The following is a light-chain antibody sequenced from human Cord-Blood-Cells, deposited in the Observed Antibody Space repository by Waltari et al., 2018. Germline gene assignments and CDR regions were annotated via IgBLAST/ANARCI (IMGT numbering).Light chain of an antibody. V-gene: IGLV2-11*01. CDR3: CSYAGSYTWV. Sequence: QSALTQPRSVSGSPGQSVTISCTGTSSDVGGYNYVSWYQQHPGKAPNLVIYDVSKRPSGFPDRFSGSKSDNTASLTISGLQAEDEADYYCCSYAGSYTWVFGGGTKLTVL. J-gene: IGLJ3*02. CDR2: DVS. CDR1: SSDVGGYNY.